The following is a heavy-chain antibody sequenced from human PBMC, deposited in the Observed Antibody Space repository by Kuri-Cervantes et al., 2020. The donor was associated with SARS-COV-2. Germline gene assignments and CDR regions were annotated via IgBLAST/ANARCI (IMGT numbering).Heavy chain of an antibody. Sequence: GSLRLSCAASGFPLRCYAMSWVRQAPGKGLEGGSGISGSGGSTYYADSVKGRFTISRDNSKNTLYLQMNSLRAEDTAVYYCAKDIVVVSDGIAHYYYYYGMDVWGQGTTVTVSS. CDR2: ISGSGGST. J-gene: IGHJ6*02. D-gene: IGHD2-2*02. V-gene: IGHV3-23*01. CDR1: GFPLRCYA. CDR3: AKDIVVVSDGIAHYYYYYGMDV.